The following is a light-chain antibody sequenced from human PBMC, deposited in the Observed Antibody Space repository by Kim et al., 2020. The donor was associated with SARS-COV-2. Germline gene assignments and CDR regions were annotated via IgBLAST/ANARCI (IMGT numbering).Light chain of an antibody. Sequence: ALGQTVRITCQGDSRRSYYARWYQQKPGQAPVIVIYGKNNRPSGIPDRFSGSSSGNTASLTITGAQAEDEADYYCNSRDSSGNHWVFGGGTQLTVL. CDR2: GKN. J-gene: IGLJ3*02. CDR1: SRRSYY. V-gene: IGLV3-19*01. CDR3: NSRDSSGNHWV.